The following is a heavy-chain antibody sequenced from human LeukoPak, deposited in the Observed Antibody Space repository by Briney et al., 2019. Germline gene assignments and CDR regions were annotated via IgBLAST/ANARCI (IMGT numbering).Heavy chain of an antibody. CDR1: GDSISHYY. V-gene: IGHV4-4*07. CDR2: IYTSGST. D-gene: IGHD3-9*01. Sequence: SETLSLTCTVSGDSISHYYWSWIRQPAGKGLEWIGRIYTSGSTNYNPSLKSRVTMSVDTSKNQFSLKLSSVTAADTAVYYCARDRILTGYLNNWFDPWGQGTLVTVSS. CDR3: ARDRILTGYLNNWFDP. J-gene: IGHJ5*02.